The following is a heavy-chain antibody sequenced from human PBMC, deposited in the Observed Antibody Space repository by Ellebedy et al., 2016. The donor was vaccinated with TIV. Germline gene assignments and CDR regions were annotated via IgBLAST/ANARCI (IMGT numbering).Heavy chain of an antibody. CDR3: AREKGTSGSAGWFYP. D-gene: IGHD2-8*01. V-gene: IGHV1-18*01. CDR2: ISPYNGHT. CDR1: ATSA. J-gene: IGHJ5*02. Sequence: AASVKVSCKASATSALNWVRLAPGQGLEWMGWISPYNGHTDYAQNFQGRVTVTFDTSTATAYMELRGLRSDDTAVYYCAREKGTSGSAGWFYPWGQGTLVTVSS.